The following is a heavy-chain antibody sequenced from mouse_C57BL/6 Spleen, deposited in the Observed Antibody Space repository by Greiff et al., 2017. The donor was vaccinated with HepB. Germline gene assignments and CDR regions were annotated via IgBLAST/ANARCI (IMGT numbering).Heavy chain of an antibody. J-gene: IGHJ3*01. CDR2: INPGSGGT. V-gene: IGHV1-54*01. Sequence: VKLQESGAELVRPGTSVKVSCKASGYAFTNYLIEWVKQRPGQGLEWIGVINPGSGGTNYNEKFKGKATLTADKSSSTAYMQLSSLTSEDSAVYFCALTGTEGAWFAYWGQGTLVTVSA. CDR3: ALTGTEGAWFAY. CDR1: GYAFTNYL. D-gene: IGHD4-1*01.